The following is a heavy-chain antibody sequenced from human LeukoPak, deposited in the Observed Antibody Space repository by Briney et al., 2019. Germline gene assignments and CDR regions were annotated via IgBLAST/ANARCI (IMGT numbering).Heavy chain of an antibody. CDR3: ARGPVTRFEI. D-gene: IGHD4-17*01. Sequence: GGSLRPSCAASGLTVSSNYMSWVRQAPGKGLEWVSVIYSGGTTYYAGSVKGRFTISRDNSNNTLYLQMNSLRAEDTAVYYCARGPVTRFEIWGQGTMVTVSS. CDR2: IYSGGTT. CDR1: GLTVSSNY. J-gene: IGHJ3*02. V-gene: IGHV3-53*01.